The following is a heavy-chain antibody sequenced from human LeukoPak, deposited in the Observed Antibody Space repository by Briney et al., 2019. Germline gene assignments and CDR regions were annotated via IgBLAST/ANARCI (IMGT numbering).Heavy chain of an antibody. Sequence: SETLSLTCTVSGGSISSYYWGWIRQPPGKGLEWIGSIYYSGSTYYNPSLKSRVTISVDTSKNQFSLKLSSVTAADTAVYYCARHFRAGYQLLPQHFDYWGQGTLVTVSS. CDR3: ARHFRAGYQLLPQHFDY. CDR1: GGSISSYY. CDR2: IYYSGST. D-gene: IGHD2-2*01. J-gene: IGHJ4*02. V-gene: IGHV4-39*01.